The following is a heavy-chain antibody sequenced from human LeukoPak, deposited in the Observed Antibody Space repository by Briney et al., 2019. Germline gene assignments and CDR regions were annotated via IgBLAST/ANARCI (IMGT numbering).Heavy chain of an antibody. J-gene: IGHJ4*02. CDR3: AGRYFDWLFTY. V-gene: IGHV3-74*01. CDR2: INSAGSSS. D-gene: IGHD3-9*01. Sequence: GGSLRLSCAASGLTSSSYWMHWVRHAPGKGLVWVSRINSAGSSSSYADSVKGRFTISRDNAKNSLYLQMNSLRAEDTAVYYCAGRYFDWLFTYWGQGTLVTVSS. CDR1: GLTSSSYW.